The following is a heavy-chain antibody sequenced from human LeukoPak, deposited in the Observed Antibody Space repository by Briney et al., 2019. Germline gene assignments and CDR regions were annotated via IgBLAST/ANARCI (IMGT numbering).Heavy chain of an antibody. CDR1: GYTFTSYG. J-gene: IGHJ3*02. CDR2: ISGYNGNT. D-gene: IGHD4-23*01. Sequence: GASLKVSCEASGYTFTSYGISWVRQAPGHGLEWMGWISGYNGNTNYAQKLQGRVTMTTDTSTSTAFMELRSPTSDDTAVYYCATLSDYRGARPFDIWGQGTMVTASS. CDR3: ATLSDYRGARPFDI. V-gene: IGHV1-18*01.